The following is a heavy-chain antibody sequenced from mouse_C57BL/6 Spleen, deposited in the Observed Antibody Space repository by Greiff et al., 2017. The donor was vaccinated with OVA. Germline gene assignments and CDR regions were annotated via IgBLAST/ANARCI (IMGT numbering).Heavy chain of an antibody. D-gene: IGHD2-5*01. CDR1: GYTFTSYW. J-gene: IGHJ2*01. Sequence: VQLKQPGAELVMPGASVKLSCKASGYTFTSYWMHWVKQRPGQGLEWIGEIDPSDSYTNYNQKFKGKSTLTVDKSSSTAYMQLSSLTSEDSAVYYCARLDSNYFDYWGQGTTLTVSS. CDR3: ARLDSNYFDY. V-gene: IGHV1-69*01. CDR2: IDPSDSYT.